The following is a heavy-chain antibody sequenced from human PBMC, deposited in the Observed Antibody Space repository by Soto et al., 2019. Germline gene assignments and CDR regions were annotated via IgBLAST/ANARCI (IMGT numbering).Heavy chain of an antibody. V-gene: IGHV1-69*04. CDR1: GGTFSSYA. CDR2: IIPILGIA. CDR3: ASPFPHCSSTSCFDY. D-gene: IGHD2-2*01. J-gene: IGHJ4*02. Sequence: ASVKVSCKASGGTFSSYAISWVRQAPGQGLEWMGRIIPILGIANYAQKFQGRVTITADKSTSTAYMELSSLRSEDTAVYYCASPFPHCSSTSCFDYWGQGTLVTVSS.